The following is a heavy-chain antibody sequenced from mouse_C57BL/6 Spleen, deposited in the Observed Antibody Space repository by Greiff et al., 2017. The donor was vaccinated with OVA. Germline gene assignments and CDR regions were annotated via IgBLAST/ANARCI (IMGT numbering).Heavy chain of an antibody. CDR3: ARGEVTTEAMDY. D-gene: IGHD2-2*01. V-gene: IGHV1-50*01. Sequence: QVQLQQSGAELVKPGASVKLSCKASGYTFTSYWMQWVKQRPGQGLEWIGEIDPSDSYTNYNQKFKGKATLTVDTSSSTAYMQLSSLTSEDSAVYYCARGEVTTEAMDYWGQGTSVTVAS. CDR2: IDPSDSYT. J-gene: IGHJ4*01. CDR1: GYTFTSYW.